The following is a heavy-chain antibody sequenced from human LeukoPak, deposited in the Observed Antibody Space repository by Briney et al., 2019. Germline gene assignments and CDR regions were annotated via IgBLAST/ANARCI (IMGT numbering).Heavy chain of an antibody. CDR3: ARGTGVHIVVVTAWNYYFDY. CDR1: GYTFTGYY. D-gene: IGHD2-21*02. J-gene: IGHJ4*02. Sequence: ASVKVSCKASGYTFTGYYMHWVRQAPGQGLEWMGWINPNSGGTNYAQKFEGRVTMTRDTSISTAYMELSRLRSDDTAVYYCARGTGVHIVVVTAWNYYFDYGGQGTLVTVSS. CDR2: INPNSGGT. V-gene: IGHV1-2*02.